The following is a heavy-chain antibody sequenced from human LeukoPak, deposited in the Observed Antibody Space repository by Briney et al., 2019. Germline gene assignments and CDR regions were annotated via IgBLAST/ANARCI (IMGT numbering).Heavy chain of an antibody. Sequence: GGSLRLSCAASGFTVSSNYMSWVRQAPGKGLEWVSVIYSGGSAYYTDSVKGRFTISRDDSKNTLYLQMNSLRAEDTAVYYCARVGIDYYFDYWGQGTLVTVSS. CDR3: ARVGIDYYFDY. V-gene: IGHV3-53*03. J-gene: IGHJ4*02. CDR2: IYSGGSA. D-gene: IGHD3-10*01. CDR1: GFTVSSNY.